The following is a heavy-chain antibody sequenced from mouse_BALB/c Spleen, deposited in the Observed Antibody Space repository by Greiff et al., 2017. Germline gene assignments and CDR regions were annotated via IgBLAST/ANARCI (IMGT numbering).Heavy chain of an antibody. J-gene: IGHJ1*01. D-gene: IGHD6-1*01. CDR1: GFTFSSYT. CDR3: TRTQPWYFDF. Sequence: EVMLVESGGGLVKPGGSLKLSCAASGFTFSSYTMSWVRQTPEKRLEWVATISSGGSYTYYPDSVKGRFTISRDNAKNTLYLQMSSLKSEDTAMYYCTRTQPWYFDFWGAGTTVTVSS. CDR2: ISSGGSYT. V-gene: IGHV5-6-4*01.